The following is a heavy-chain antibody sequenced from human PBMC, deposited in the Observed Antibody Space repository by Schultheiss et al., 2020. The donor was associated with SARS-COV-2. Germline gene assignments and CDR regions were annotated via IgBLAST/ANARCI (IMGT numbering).Heavy chain of an antibody. V-gene: IGHV4-61*01. D-gene: IGHD5-12*01. CDR2: IYYSGST. J-gene: IGHJ6*02. Sequence: SETLSLTCTVSGGSVSSGSYYWSWIRQPPGKGLEWIGYIYYSGSTNYNPSLKSRVTISVDKSKNQFSLKLSSVTAADTAVYYCARVGDPTQERYSGYELDYYDGMDVWGQGTTVTVAS. CDR1: GGSVSSGSYY. CDR3: ARVGDPTQERYSGYELDYYDGMDV.